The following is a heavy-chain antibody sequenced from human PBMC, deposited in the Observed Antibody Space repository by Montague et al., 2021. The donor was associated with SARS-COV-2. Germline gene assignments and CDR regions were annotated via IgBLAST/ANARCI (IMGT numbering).Heavy chain of an antibody. Sequence: SETLSLTCTVSGDSIGSSSYCWGWIRQPPGKGLEWIGSIYHDGNTYYNPSLKTRVSLSIDERKNQFSLKFYSVTVADTAAYSCARGPKMGGSGYYYNWGQGILVTVSS. CDR1: GDSIGSSSYC. D-gene: IGHD3-22*01. CDR2: IYHDGNT. V-gene: IGHV4-39*01. CDR3: ARGPKMGGSGYYYN. J-gene: IGHJ1*01.